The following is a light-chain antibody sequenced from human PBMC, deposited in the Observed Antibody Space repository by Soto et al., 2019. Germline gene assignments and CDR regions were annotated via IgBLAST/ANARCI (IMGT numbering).Light chain of an antibody. CDR3: CSYADTTSLCV. V-gene: IGLV2-23*02. CDR2: EVS. CDR1: NSDVGSFDL. Sequence: QSALTKPASGSGSPGQSITISCTGSNSDVGSFDLVSWFQQYPGKAPKLILYEVSKRPLGVSNRFSGSKSGYTASLTISGLQAEDEGDYYCCSYADTTSLCVFGTGTKVTVL. J-gene: IGLJ1*01.